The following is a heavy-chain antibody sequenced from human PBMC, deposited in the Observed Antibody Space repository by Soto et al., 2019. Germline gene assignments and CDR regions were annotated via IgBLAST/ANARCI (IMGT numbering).Heavy chain of an antibody. D-gene: IGHD3-9*01. CDR1: GFPFSSYA. V-gene: IGHV3-23*01. J-gene: IGHJ4*02. CDR2: ISGSGTIT. Sequence: PGGSLRLSCAASGFPFSSYAMTWVRQAPGKGLEWVSGISGSGTITYDADSVKGRFTISRDNSKNTLYLRMNSLRAEDTAVFYCAKDRAIRPGSDFDYWGQGTQVTVSS. CDR3: AKDRAIRPGSDFDY.